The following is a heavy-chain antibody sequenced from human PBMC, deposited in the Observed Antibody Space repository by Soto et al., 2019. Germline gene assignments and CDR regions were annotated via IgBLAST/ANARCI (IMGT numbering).Heavy chain of an antibody. Sequence: ETLSLTCAVSGLSFSCYCWSWVRQPPGKGLEWIGEINHSGSANYNPALKSRGTISVDTSKNQFSLKLSSVTAADTAGYYCLGEYSYYSSGAYYYYGMDVWGQGTLVTVSS. D-gene: IGHD2-15*01. CDR2: INHSGSA. CDR3: LGEYSYYSSGAYYYYGMDV. J-gene: IGHJ6*02. CDR1: GLSFSCYC. V-gene: IGHV4-34*01.